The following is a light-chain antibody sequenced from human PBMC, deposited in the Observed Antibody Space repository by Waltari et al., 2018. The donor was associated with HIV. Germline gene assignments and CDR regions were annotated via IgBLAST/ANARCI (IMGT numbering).Light chain of an antibody. Sequence: QSVLTQPPSVSGAPGQRVTISCTGSSSNIGAGYDVHWYQQLPGTAPKLLIYGNTNRPSGVPDRFSGYRSETSASLAITGLQAEDEAEYYCQSYDSSLSAWVFGGGTKLTVL. CDR3: QSYDSSLSAWV. V-gene: IGLV1-40*01. CDR2: GNT. J-gene: IGLJ3*02. CDR1: SSNIGAGYD.